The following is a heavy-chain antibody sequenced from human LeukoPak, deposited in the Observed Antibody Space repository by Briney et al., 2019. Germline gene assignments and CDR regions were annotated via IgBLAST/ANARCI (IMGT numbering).Heavy chain of an antibody. V-gene: IGHV3-74*01. Sequence: GGSLRLSCAASGFPFSSYWMHWVRQVPGKGLLWVSCINSDGSATIYADSVRGRFTISRDNAKNTLYLQMSGLRVEDTAVYHCASDSPYYGMDVWGQGTTVTVSS. CDR3: ASDSPYYGMDV. CDR1: GFPFSSYW. J-gene: IGHJ6*02. CDR2: INSDGSAT.